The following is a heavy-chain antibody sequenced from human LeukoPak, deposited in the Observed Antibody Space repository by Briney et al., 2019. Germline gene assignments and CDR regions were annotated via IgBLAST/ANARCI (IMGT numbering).Heavy chain of an antibody. CDR2: IYYSGST. J-gene: IGHJ4*02. CDR1: GGSISSYY. D-gene: IGHD4-17*01. Sequence: SETLSLTCTVSGGSISSYYWSWIRQPPGKGLEWIGYIYYSGSTNYNPSLKSRVTISLDTSKNQFSLKLSSVTAADTAVYYCARVGVTVTIDYWGQGTLVTVSS. V-gene: IGHV4-59*01. CDR3: ARVGVTVTIDY.